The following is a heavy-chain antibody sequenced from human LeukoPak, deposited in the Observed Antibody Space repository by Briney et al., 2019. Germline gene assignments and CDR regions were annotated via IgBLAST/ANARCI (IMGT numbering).Heavy chain of an antibody. CDR1: GGSISSYY. CDR2: IYTSGST. Sequence: SETLSLTCTVSGGSISSYYWSWIRQPAGKGLEWIGRIYTSGSTNYNPSLKSRVTMSVDTSKNQFSLKLSSVTAADTAVYYCARDRSVVWEPTTKYYMDVWGKGTTVTVSS. D-gene: IGHD1-26*01. J-gene: IGHJ6*03. CDR3: ARDRSVVWEPTTKYYMDV. V-gene: IGHV4-4*07.